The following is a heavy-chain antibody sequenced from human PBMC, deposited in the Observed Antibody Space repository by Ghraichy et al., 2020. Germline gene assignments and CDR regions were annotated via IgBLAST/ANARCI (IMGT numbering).Heavy chain of an antibody. J-gene: IGHJ4*02. V-gene: IGHV3-23*01. CDR3: AKKRGPIVVVTAMLL. CDR1: GFTFSSYA. CDR2: ISGSGGST. Sequence: GGSLRLSCAASGFTFSSYAMSWVRQAPGKGLEWVSAISGSGGSTYYADSVKGRFTISRDNSKNTLYLQMNSLRAEDTAVYYCAKKRGPIVVVTAMLLWGQGTLVTVSS. D-gene: IGHD2-21*02.